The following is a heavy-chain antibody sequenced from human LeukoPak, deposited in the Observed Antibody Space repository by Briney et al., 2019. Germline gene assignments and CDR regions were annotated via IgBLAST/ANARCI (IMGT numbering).Heavy chain of an antibody. J-gene: IGHJ3*02. D-gene: IGHD2-21*02. CDR2: ISGSGDGT. V-gene: IGHV3-23*01. CDR1: GFTFRGYG. CDR3: AKAAYCGGDCYSYAFDI. Sequence: GGSLRLSCAASGFTFRGYGMSWVRQAPGKGLEWVSAISGSGDGTNYADSVKGRFTISRDNSKNTLYLQMNSLRAEDTAVYYCAKAAYCGGDCYSYAFDIWGQGTMVTVSS.